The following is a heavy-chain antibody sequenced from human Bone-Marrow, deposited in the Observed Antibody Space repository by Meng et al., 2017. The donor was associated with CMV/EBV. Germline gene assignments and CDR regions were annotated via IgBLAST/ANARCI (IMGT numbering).Heavy chain of an antibody. V-gene: IGHV4-59*01. D-gene: IGHD3-22*01. Sequence: SYYGSWIRQPPGKGLEWLGYSYYSGSTTYKPSLKSRLTISVDTSKNQFSLKLSSVTAADAAVYYCARGRNYYDSSGYYSASGGDFDYWGQGTLVTVSS. CDR3: ARGRNYYDSSGYYSASGGDFDY. CDR1: SYY. CDR2: SYYSGST. J-gene: IGHJ4*02.